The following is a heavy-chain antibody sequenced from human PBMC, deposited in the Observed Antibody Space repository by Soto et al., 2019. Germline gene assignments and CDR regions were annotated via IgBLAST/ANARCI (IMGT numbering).Heavy chain of an antibody. V-gene: IGHV3-74*01. CDR3: ASLDTARIQTAGY. J-gene: IGHJ4*02. CDR1: GFTFSSYW. CDR2: INSDGSST. Sequence: GGSLRLSCAASGFTFSSYWMHWVRQAPGKGLVWVSRINSDGSSTSYADSVKGRFTISRDNAKNTLYLQMNSLRAEDTAVYYCASLDTARIQTAGYWGQGIQVTVSS. D-gene: IGHD5-18*01.